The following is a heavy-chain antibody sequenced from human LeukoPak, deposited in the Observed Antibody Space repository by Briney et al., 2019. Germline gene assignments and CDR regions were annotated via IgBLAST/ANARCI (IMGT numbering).Heavy chain of an antibody. CDR2: IYQDGSKK. J-gene: IGHJ6*03. CDR3: ACTNTFDV. V-gene: IGHV3-7*03. CDR1: GFMFSNYW. D-gene: IGHD2/OR15-2a*01. Sequence: PGGSLRLSCAASGFMFSNYWMNWVRQAPGKGLEWVANIYQDGSKKNYVDSVKGRFTISRDNAIDSLYLQMNNLRAEDTAVYYCACTNTFDVWGKGATVTV.